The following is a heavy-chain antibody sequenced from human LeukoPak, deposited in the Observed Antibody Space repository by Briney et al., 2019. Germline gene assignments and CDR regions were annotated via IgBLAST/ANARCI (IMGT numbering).Heavy chain of an antibody. J-gene: IGHJ3*02. CDR3: ARDTFALYYYDSSSPGAFDI. CDR1: GFTFSNYA. CDR2: ISYDGTNK. D-gene: IGHD3-22*01. Sequence: GGSLRLSCAASGFTFSNYAIHWVRQAPGKGLEWVSVISYDGTNKYYADSVKGRFTISRDNSKNTLYLQMNSLRAEDTAVYYCARDTFALYYYDSSSPGAFDIWGQGTMVTVSS. V-gene: IGHV3-30*04.